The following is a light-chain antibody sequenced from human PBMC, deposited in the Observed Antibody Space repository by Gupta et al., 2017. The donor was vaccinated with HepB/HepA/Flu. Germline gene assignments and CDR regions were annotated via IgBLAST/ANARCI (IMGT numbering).Light chain of an antibody. J-gene: IGLJ3*02. Sequence: QSVLTPPPSASGPPGQRFTISCSGSTPTIESNTLNWYQQHPGTAPKLLIYSNSQRPSGVPDRFSASKSGTSASLAISGLQSEDEADYYCAAWDDSLNGWVFGGGTKLTVL. V-gene: IGLV1-44*01. CDR2: SNS. CDR3: AAWDDSLNGWV. CDR1: TPTIESNT.